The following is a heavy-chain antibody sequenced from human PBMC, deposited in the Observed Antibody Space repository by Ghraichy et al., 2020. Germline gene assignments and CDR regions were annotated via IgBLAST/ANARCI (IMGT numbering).Heavy chain of an antibody. V-gene: IGHV3-21*01. J-gene: IGHJ4*02. D-gene: IGHD3-22*01. CDR1: GFTFSSYS. CDR2: ISSSSSYI. Sequence: LSLTCAASGFTFSSYSMNWVRQAPGKGLEWVSSISSSSSYIYYADSVKGRFTISRDNAKNSLYLQMNSLRAEDTAVYYCASAITMIVDPPAICDYWGQGTLVTVSS. CDR3: ASAITMIVDPPAICDY.